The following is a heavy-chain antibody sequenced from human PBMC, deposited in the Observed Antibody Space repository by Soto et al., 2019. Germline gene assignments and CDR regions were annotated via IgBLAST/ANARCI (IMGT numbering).Heavy chain of an antibody. CDR2: IYPGDSDT. J-gene: IGHJ4*02. CDR3: ARHFYPLYRPPEY. V-gene: IGHV5-51*01. Sequence: GESLKISCKGSGDSFTSYWIGLVRQIPWKGLEWMGIIYPGDSDTRYSPSFQGQVTISADKSISTAYLQWSSLKASDTAMYYCARHFYPLYRPPEYSGQGTMVTVSS. CDR1: GDSFTSYW. D-gene: IGHD4-4*01.